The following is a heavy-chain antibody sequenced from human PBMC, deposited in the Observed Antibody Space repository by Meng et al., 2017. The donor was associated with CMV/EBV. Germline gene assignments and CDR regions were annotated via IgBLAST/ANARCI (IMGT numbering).Heavy chain of an antibody. CDR1: ATTFTSYY. CDR2: IKPSGGST. Sequence: LRLSGVEARKPGAPCSVSVTPSATTFTSYYMHWVRQAPGQWLEWMGIIKPSGGSTSYAQKFQGRVTMTRDTSTSTVYMELSSLRSEDTAVYYCALAEYSSSLFDYWGQGTLVTVSS. CDR3: ALAEYSSSLFDY. V-gene: IGHV1-46*01. J-gene: IGHJ4*02. D-gene: IGHD6-13*01.